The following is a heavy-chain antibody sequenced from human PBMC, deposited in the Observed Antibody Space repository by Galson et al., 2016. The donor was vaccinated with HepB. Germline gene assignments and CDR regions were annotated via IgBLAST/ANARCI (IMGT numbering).Heavy chain of an antibody. Sequence: SCKASGFTFSSYAVHWVRQAPGQRLEWMGWINAGNGHTKYSQRFQGRVTFTRDTSASTAYMALSSLRSEDTAVYYCATVDVSGWYWVSFEYFQHWGQGTLVTGSS. CDR3: ATVDVSGWYWVSFEYFQH. D-gene: IGHD6-19*01. CDR1: GFTFSSYA. J-gene: IGHJ1*01. CDR2: INAGNGHT. V-gene: IGHV1-3*01.